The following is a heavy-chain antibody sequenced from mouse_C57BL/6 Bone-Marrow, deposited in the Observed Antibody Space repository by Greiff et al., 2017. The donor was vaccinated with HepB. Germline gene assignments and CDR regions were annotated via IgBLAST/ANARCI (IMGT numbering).Heavy chain of an antibody. Sequence: EVKLMESGGGLVQPKGSLKLSCAASGFSFNTYAMNWVRQAPGKGLEWVARIRSKSNNYATYYADSVKDRFTISRDDSESMLYLQMNNLKTEDTAMYYWLRGGDGSRTGAMDYWGQGTSVTVSS. CDR1: GFSFNTYA. V-gene: IGHV10-1*01. D-gene: IGHD1-1*01. CDR2: IRSKSNNYAT. CDR3: LRGGDGSRTGAMDY. J-gene: IGHJ4*01.